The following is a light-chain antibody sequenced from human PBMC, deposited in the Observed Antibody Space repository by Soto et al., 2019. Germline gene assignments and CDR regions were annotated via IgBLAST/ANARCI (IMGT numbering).Light chain of an antibody. CDR2: DND. CDR1: SSNIGNNY. V-gene: IGLV1-51*01. CDR3: GAWDSSLSAVV. Sequence: QSVLTQPPSVSAAPGQDVTISCSGSSSNIGNNYVSWYQQLPGTAPQLLIYDNDKRHSGIPDRFSGSKSGTSATLGITGLQTGDEADYFCGAWDSSLSAVVFGGGTKLTVL. J-gene: IGLJ2*01.